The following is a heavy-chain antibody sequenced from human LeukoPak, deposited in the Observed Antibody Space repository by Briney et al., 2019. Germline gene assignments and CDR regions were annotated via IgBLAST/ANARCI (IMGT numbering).Heavy chain of an antibody. CDR2: ISRNSGSI. Sequence: PGRSLRLSCAASGFTFDDYAMHWVRQAPGKGLEWVSGISRNSGSIGYADSVKGRFTISRDNAKNSLYLQMNSLRAEDTALYYCAKDIGPRGSAFDYWGQGTLVTVSS. J-gene: IGHJ4*02. V-gene: IGHV3-9*01. CDR3: AKDIGPRGSAFDY. D-gene: IGHD1-26*01. CDR1: GFTFDDYA.